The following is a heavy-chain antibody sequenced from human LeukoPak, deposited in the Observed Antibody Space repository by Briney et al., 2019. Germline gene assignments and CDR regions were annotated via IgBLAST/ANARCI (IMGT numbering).Heavy chain of an antibody. J-gene: IGHJ6*02. CDR3: AAILVSSSFDYYYGMDV. CDR2: XXVGSGNT. Sequence: VKVSCKASXXTXXXXAVQWXRXARGXXLXXXXXXXVGSGNTNYAQKFQERVTITRDMSTSTAYMELSSLRSEDTAVYYCAAILVSSSFDYYYGMDVWGQGTTVTVSS. D-gene: IGHD6-6*01. V-gene: IGHV1-58*01. CDR1: XXTXXXXA.